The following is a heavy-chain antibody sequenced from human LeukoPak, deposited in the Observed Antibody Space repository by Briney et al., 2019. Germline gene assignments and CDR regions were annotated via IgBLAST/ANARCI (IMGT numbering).Heavy chain of an antibody. V-gene: IGHV4-30-4*01. CDR1: GGSISSGDYY. J-gene: IGHJ4*02. CDR3: ARLSLRYFDG. Sequence: PSETLSLTCTVSGGSISSGDYYWGWIRQPPGKGLEWIGYIYYSGSTYYNPSLKSRVTLSVDTSRNQLSLKLSSVTAADTAVYYCARLSLRYFDGWGQGTLVTVSS. D-gene: IGHD3-9*01. CDR2: IYYSGST.